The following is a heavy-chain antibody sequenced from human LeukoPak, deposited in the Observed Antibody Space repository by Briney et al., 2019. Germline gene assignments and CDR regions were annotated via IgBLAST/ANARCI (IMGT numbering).Heavy chain of an antibody. CDR3: ARAVAAADSY. CDR2: INQDGSKK. V-gene: IGHV3-7*04. D-gene: IGHD6-13*01. Sequence: PGGSLRFSCTASGFTISTYWMSWVRQAPGKGLEWVANINQDGSKKYYVDSVKGRFTISRDNVKNSVYLQMNSLRAEDTAVYSCARAVAAADSYWGRGTLVTVSS. J-gene: IGHJ4*02. CDR1: GFTISTYW.